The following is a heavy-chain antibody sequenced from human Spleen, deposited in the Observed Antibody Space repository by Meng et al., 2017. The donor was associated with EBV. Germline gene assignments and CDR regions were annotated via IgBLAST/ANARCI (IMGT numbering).Heavy chain of an antibody. V-gene: IGHV1-69*01. Sequence: QWQLVQSGGEVKKPGSSVKVSCKASGGTFGSYAISWVRQAPGQGLEGMGGIIPMFGTTNYAQKFQGRVTITADESTSTAYMELSSLRSEDTAVYYCARDRDGYNGLDYWGQGTLVTVPS. CDR2: IIPMFGTT. J-gene: IGHJ4*02. CDR3: ARDRDGYNGLDY. D-gene: IGHD5-24*01. CDR1: GGTFGSYA.